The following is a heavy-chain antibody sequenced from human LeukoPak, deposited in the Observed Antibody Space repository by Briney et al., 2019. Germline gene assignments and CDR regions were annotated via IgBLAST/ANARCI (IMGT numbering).Heavy chain of an antibody. V-gene: IGHV4-39*01. CDR2: IYYSGST. J-gene: IGHJ4*02. CDR3: ASGVGYCSGGSCYSGGVDY. CDR1: GGSISSSSYY. D-gene: IGHD2-15*01. Sequence: SETLSLTCTVSGGSISSSSYYWGWIRQPPGKGLEWIGSIYYSGSTYYNPSLKSRVTISVDTSKNQFSLKLSSVTAADTAVYYCASGVGYCSGGSCYSGGVDYWGQGTLVTVSS.